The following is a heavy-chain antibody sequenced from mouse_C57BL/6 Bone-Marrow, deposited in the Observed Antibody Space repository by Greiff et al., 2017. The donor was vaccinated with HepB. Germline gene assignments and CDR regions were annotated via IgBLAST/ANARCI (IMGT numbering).Heavy chain of an antibody. CDR1: GYAFTNYL. Sequence: QVQLQQSGAELVRPGTSVKVSCKASGYAFTNYLIEWVKQRPGQGLEWIGVINPGSGGTNYNEKFKGKATLTADKSSSTAYMQLSSLTSEDSAVYFCARSNSRYWYFDVWGTGTTVTVSS. CDR2: INPGSGGT. D-gene: IGHD2-5*01. CDR3: ARSNSRYWYFDV. V-gene: IGHV1-54*01. J-gene: IGHJ1*03.